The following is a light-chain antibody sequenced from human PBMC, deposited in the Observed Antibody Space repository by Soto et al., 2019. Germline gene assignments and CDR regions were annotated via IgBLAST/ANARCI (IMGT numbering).Light chain of an antibody. CDR1: SSDVGGYNY. V-gene: IGLV2-14*01. Sequence: QSALTQPASVSGSPGQSITISCTGTSSDVGGYNYVSWYQQHPGKAPKLMIYDVSNRPSGVSNRFSGSKSGNTASLTISGLQAEDEADYYCSSYTGSSTPLVFGGGTKFTVL. J-gene: IGLJ2*01. CDR2: DVS. CDR3: SSYTGSSTPLV.